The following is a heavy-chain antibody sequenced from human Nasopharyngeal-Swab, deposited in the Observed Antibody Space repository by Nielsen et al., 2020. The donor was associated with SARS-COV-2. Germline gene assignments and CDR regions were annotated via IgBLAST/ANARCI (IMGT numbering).Heavy chain of an antibody. CDR2: INHSDRT. CDR1: GGSFNEYY. D-gene: IGHD5-12*01. CDR3: ARSTWIPLDS. V-gene: IGHV4-34*01. J-gene: IGHJ4*02. Sequence: LSCGVSGGSFNEYYWSWIRQSPDKGLEWIGEINHSDRTIYNPSLKSRLTISVDTSKSQFSLELRSVTATDTAVYYCARSTWIPLDSWGPGTLVTVSS.